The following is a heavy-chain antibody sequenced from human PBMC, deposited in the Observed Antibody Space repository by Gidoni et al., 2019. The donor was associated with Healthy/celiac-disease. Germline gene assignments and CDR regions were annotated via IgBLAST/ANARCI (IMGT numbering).Heavy chain of an antibody. CDR1: GGSISSSSYY. Sequence: QLQLQESGPGLVKPSETLSLTCTVSGGSISSSSYYWGWIRQPPGKGLEWIGSIYYSGGTYYNPSLKSRVTISVDTSKNQFSLKLSSVTAADTAVYYCARPGGDSGYYYYYMDVWGKGTTVTVSS. CDR2: IYYSGGT. J-gene: IGHJ6*03. D-gene: IGHD4-17*01. CDR3: ARPGGDSGYYYYYMDV. V-gene: IGHV4-39*01.